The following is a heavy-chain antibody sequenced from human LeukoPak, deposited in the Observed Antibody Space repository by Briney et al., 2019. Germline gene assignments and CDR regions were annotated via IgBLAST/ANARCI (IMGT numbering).Heavy chain of an antibody. CDR3: TTDDGYCSGGSCYYGY. CDR1: GYTLTELS. CDR2: FDPEDGET. Sequence: ASVKVSCKVSGYTLTELSMHWVRQAPGKGLEWMGGFDPEDGETIYAQKFQGRVTMTEDTSTDTAYMELSSLRSEDTAVYYCTTDDGYCSGGSCYYGYWGQGTLVTVSS. J-gene: IGHJ4*02. D-gene: IGHD2-15*01. V-gene: IGHV1-24*01.